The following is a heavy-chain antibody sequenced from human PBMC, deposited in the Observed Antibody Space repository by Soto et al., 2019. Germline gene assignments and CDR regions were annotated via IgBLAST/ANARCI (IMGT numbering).Heavy chain of an antibody. J-gene: IGHJ6*02. V-gene: IGHV1-69*01. Sequence: QVQLVQSGAEVKKPGSSVKVSCKASGGTFSSYAISWVRQAPGQGLEWMGGIIPIFGTANYAQKFQGRVTITADESTSTAYMELSSLRSEDTAVYYCARGEEGPDGYCSVGSCYKIYYYGMDVWGQGTTVTVSS. CDR2: IIPIFGTA. CDR1: GGTFSSYA. CDR3: ARGEEGPDGYCSVGSCYKIYYYGMDV. D-gene: IGHD2-15*01.